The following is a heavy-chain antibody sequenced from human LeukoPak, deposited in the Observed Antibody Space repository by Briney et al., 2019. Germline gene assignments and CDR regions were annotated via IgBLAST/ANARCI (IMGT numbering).Heavy chain of an antibody. CDR2: INPSGTT. CDR1: GYTFSSYY. V-gene: IGHV1-46*01. D-gene: IGHD5-24*01. Sequence: ASVKVSCKASGYTFSSYYMYWVQQAPGQGLEYMGIINPSGTTGYAQKFQGRVSMTGDTSTSTVYMELSSLRSEDTAVYYCARGGYNPYFDYWGQGTLVTVSS. CDR3: ARGGYNPYFDY. J-gene: IGHJ4*02.